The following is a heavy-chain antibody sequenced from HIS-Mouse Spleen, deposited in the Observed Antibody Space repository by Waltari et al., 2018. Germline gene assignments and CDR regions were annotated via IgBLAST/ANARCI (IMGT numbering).Heavy chain of an antibody. D-gene: IGHD6-13*01. CDR3: AKEYSSSHNWFDP. J-gene: IGHJ5*02. CDR1: GFTFSSYG. Sequence: QVQLVESGGGVVQPGRSLRLSCAASGFTFSSYGMHWVRQAPGKGLEGVAVKSYDGSNKYYADSVKGRFTISRDNSKNTLYLQMNSLRAEDTAVYYCAKEYSSSHNWFDPWGQGTLVTVSS. CDR2: KSYDGSNK. V-gene: IGHV3-30*18.